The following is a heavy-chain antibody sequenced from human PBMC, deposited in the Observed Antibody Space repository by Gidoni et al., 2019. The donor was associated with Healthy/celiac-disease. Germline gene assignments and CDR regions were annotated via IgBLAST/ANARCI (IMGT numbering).Heavy chain of an antibody. Sequence: QVQLQESGPGLVKPSQTLSLTCTVSGGSISSGGYYLSWIRQHPGKGLEWIGYIYYSGSTYYNPSLKSRVTISVDTSKNQFSLKLSSVTAADTAVYYCARGERGGYCSGGSCYSGYYYYGMDVWGQGTTVTVSS. CDR1: GGSISSGGYY. CDR3: ARGERGGYCSGGSCYSGYYYYGMDV. J-gene: IGHJ6*02. CDR2: IYYSGST. V-gene: IGHV4-31*03. D-gene: IGHD2-15*01.